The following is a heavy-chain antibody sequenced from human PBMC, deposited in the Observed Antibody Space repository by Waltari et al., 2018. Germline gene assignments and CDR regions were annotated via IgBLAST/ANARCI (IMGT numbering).Heavy chain of an antibody. CDR1: GCTFPGYS. Sequence: QVQLVQSGAEVKTPGASVKVSCKASGCTFPGYSMHWVRQAPGQGLEWMGWINHNSGGTNYAQKFQGRVTMTRDTSISTAYMELSRLRSDDTAVYYCARAGRNWFDPWGQGTLVTVSS. CDR2: INHNSGGT. J-gene: IGHJ5*02. V-gene: IGHV1-2*02. CDR3: ARAGRNWFDP.